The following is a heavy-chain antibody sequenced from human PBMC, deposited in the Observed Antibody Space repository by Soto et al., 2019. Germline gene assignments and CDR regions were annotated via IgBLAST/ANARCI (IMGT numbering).Heavy chain of an antibody. J-gene: IGHJ5*02. CDR1: GYSFTNYW. Sequence: LGESLKISCQGSGYSFTNYWVGWVRQIPGRGLEWMGIIHPGDSDTRYSPFFQGQVTISADKSIGTAYLQWSSLKASDTAMYYCARHNRYSSTWFEGWFDPWGQGTLVTVSS. D-gene: IGHD6-13*01. CDR2: IHPGDSDT. CDR3: ARHNRYSSTWFEGWFDP. V-gene: IGHV5-51*01.